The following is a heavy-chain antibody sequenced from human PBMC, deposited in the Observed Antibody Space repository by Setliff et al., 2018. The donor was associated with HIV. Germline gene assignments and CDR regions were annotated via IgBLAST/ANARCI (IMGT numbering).Heavy chain of an antibody. CDR1: GSSFSSVYH. V-gene: IGHV4-38-2*01. CDR3: ARRNSGWYDAFDI. CDR2: IYHSGST. Sequence: SETLSLTCAFSGSSFSSVYHWAWIRQPPGKGLEWVGSIYHSGSTNYNPSLKSRVTISVDTSKNQFSLKLSSVTAADTAVYHCARRNSGWYDAFDIWGQGTMVTVSS. D-gene: IGHD6-19*01. J-gene: IGHJ3*02.